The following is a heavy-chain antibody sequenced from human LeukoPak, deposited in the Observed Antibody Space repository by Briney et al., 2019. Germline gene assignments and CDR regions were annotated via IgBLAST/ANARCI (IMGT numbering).Heavy chain of an antibody. Sequence: GGSLRLSRAASGFTFGSYAMSWVRQAPGKGLEWVSAISGSGGSTYYADSVKGRFTISRDNSKNTLYLQMNSLRAEDTAVYYCAKPVHSSSRHTTYFDYWGQGTLVTVSS. D-gene: IGHD6-13*01. J-gene: IGHJ4*02. CDR1: GFTFGSYA. CDR2: ISGSGGST. V-gene: IGHV3-23*01. CDR3: AKPVHSSSRHTTYFDY.